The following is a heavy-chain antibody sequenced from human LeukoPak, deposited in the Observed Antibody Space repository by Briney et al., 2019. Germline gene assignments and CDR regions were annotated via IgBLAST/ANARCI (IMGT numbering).Heavy chain of an antibody. V-gene: IGHV3-23*01. Sequence: GGSLRLSCATSGFTFSSYAMSWVRQAPGKGLEWVAGIHADSGRTYHADSVKGRFTIFRDNSKNTLYLQMNSLRAEDTAVYYCARDSNYDTSGHYYWGQGTLVTVSS. D-gene: IGHD3-22*01. CDR3: ARDSNYDTSGHYY. CDR1: GFTFSSYA. J-gene: IGHJ4*02. CDR2: IHADSGRT.